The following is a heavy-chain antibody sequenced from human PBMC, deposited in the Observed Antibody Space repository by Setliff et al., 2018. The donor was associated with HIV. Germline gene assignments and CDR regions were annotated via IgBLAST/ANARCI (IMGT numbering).Heavy chain of an antibody. J-gene: IGHJ4*02. Sequence: SETLSLTCSVSGGSISSYYWSWIRQPPGKGLEWIGYIYYSGSTFYNPSLKSRVTISVDTSKNQFSLKLRSVTAADTAVYYCVSGPLSGYGYYFDYWGQGALVTVSS. CDR2: IYYSGST. D-gene: IGHD3-3*01. V-gene: IGHV4-59*08. CDR3: VSGPLSGYGYYFDY. CDR1: GGSISSYY.